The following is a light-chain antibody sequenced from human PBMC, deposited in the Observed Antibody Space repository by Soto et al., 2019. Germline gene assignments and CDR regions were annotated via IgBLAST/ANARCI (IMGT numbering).Light chain of an antibody. Sequence: QSVLTQPASVSGSPGQSITISCTGTSSDIGTYNYVSWYQQHPGKAPKLMIYGVSNRPSGIPNRFSGSKSGNTASLTISGLQAEDEADYYCNSYTTTSPVVFGGGTKLTVL. CDR1: SSDIGTYNY. V-gene: IGLV2-14*01. J-gene: IGLJ3*02. CDR2: GVS. CDR3: NSYTTTSPVV.